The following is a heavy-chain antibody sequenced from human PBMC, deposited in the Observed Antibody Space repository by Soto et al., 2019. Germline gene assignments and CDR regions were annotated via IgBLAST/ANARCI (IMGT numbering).Heavy chain of an antibody. CDR1: GFTYSSCV. V-gene: IGHV3-23*01. Sequence: GGSLRLSCAASGFTYSSCVMSWVRQAPGKGLEWVSTISGNGAGTYYADSVTGRFTISRDNFKNTLILQMNSLRAEDTAVYYCAKHLRGYNRPYDHWGQGSLVTVSS. CDR2: ISGNGAGT. J-gene: IGHJ4*02. D-gene: IGHD3-22*01. CDR3: AKHLRGYNRPYDH.